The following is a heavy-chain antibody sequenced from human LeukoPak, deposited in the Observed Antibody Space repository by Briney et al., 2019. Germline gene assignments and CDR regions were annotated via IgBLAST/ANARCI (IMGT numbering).Heavy chain of an antibody. CDR3: ARGGAYCSGGSCYYWFDP. J-gene: IGHJ5*02. CDR2: ISSSGSTI. CDR1: GFTFSSYE. Sequence: GGSLRLSCAASGFTFSSYEMNWVRQAPGKGLEWVSYISSSGSTIYYADSVKGRFTISRDNAKNSLYLQMNSLRAEDTAVYYCARGGAYCSGGSCYYWFDPWGQGTLVTVSS. D-gene: IGHD2-15*01. V-gene: IGHV3-48*03.